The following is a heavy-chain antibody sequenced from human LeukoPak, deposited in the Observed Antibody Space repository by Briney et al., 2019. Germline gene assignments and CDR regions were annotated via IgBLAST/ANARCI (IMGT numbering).Heavy chain of an antibody. D-gene: IGHD2-15*01. J-gene: IGHJ3*02. CDR2: INSDGSST. V-gene: IGHV3-74*01. Sequence: QPGGSLRLSCAASGFTFSSYWMHWVRQAPGKGLVWVSRINSDGSSTSYADSVKGRFTISRDNAKNTLYLQMNSLRAEDTAVYYCARGGDCSGGSCYGNDAFDIWGQGTMVTVSS. CDR3: ARGGDCSGGSCYGNDAFDI. CDR1: GFTFSSYW.